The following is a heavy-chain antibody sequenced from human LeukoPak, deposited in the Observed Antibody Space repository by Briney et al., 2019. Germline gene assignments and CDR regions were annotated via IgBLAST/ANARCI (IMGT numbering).Heavy chain of an antibody. V-gene: IGHV4-34*01. J-gene: IGHJ4*02. CDR1: GGSFSGYY. D-gene: IGHD1-26*01. CDR2: INHSGST. Sequence: TSETLSLTCAVYGGSFSGYYWSWIRQPPGKGLEWIGEINHSGSTNYNPSLKSRVTISVDTSNNQFSLRLSSVTAADTAVYFCALLQSRRPLDYWGQGTLVTVSS. CDR3: ALLQSRRPLDY.